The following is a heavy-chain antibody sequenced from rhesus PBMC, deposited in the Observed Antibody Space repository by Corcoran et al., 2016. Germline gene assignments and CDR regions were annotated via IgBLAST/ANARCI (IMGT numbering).Heavy chain of an antibody. CDR1: GDSFRGDKL. CDR2: ISGNRETT. CDR3: ARHTPGGGGRTVRFDV. Sequence: QVQLQESGPGLVQPSETLSLNCAVSGDSFRGDKLWSWFLQPPGKGLEWIGYISGNRETTYYNPFLKSRVTLSTDTSKSQFSLNLSSLSAADTAVYFCARHTPGGGGRTVRFDVWGPGVLVTVSS. J-gene: IGHJ5-1*01. V-gene: IGHV4-65*01. D-gene: IGHD1-14*01.